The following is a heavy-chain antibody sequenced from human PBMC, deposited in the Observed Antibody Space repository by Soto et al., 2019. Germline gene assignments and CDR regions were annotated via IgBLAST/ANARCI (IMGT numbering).Heavy chain of an antibody. V-gene: IGHV1-69*06. D-gene: IGHD6-25*01. J-gene: IGHJ6*02. Sequence: QVQLVQSGAEVKKPGSSMKVSCKASGGTFSSSAISWVRQAPGQELEWMGAIIPVFGTAHYAQKFQGRVTITADKPPSTAYMELSRLRSEDTAVYYCARERPERGKDVWGQGTTVTVSS. CDR2: IIPVFGTA. CDR1: GGTFSSSA. CDR3: ARERPERGKDV.